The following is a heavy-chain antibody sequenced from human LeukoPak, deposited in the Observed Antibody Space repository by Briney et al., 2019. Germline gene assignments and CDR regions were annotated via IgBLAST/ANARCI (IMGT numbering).Heavy chain of an antibody. D-gene: IGHD3-16*01. CDR3: AKGGPKSDFQH. V-gene: IGHV3-23*01. J-gene: IGHJ1*01. CDR2: ISGSGGST. CDR1: GFDFSLSS. Sequence: GGSLRLSCVASGFDFSLSSMNYFRQAPGKGLEWVSAISGSGGSTYYADSVKGRFTISRDNSKNTLYLQMNSLRAEDTAVYYCAKGGPKSDFQHWGQGTLVTVSS.